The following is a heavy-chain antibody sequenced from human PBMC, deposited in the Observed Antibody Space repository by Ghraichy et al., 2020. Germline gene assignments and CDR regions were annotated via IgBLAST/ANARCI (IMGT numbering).Heavy chain of an antibody. CDR3: ARWVTRGLYAFDI. CDR1: GGSISSYY. V-gene: IGHV4-59*07. CDR2: IYYSGST. D-gene: IGHD4-17*01. J-gene: IGHJ3*02. Sequence: SHTLSLTCTVSGGSISSYYWSWIRQPPGKGLEWIGYIYYSGSTNYNPSLKSRVTISVDTSKNQFSLKLSSVTASDTAVYYCARWVTRGLYAFDIWGQGTMVTVSS.